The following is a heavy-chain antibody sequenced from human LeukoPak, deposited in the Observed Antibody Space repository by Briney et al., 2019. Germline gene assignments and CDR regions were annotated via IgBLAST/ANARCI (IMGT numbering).Heavy chain of an antibody. V-gene: IGHV3-21*01. D-gene: IGHD6-6*01. Sequence: GGSLRLSCAASGFTFSSYSMNWVRQAPGKGLEWVSSISSSSSYIYYADSVKGRFTISRGNAKNSLYLQMNSLRAEDTAVYYCARGYSSSSPYFDYWGQGTLVTVSS. CDR1: GFTFSSYS. J-gene: IGHJ4*02. CDR3: ARGYSSSSPYFDY. CDR2: ISSSSSYI.